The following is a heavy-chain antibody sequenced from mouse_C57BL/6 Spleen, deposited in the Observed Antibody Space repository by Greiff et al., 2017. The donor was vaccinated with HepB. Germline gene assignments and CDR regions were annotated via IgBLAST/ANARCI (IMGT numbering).Heavy chain of an antibody. D-gene: IGHD1-1*01. CDR1: GFSLTSYG. V-gene: IGHV2-5*01. CDR2: IWRGGST. J-gene: IGHJ4*01. Sequence: VKLQESGPGLVQPSQSLSITCTVSGFSLTSYGVHWVRQSPGKGLEWLGVIWRGGSTDYNAAFMSRLSITKDNSKSQVFFKMNSLQADDTAIYYCAKNRTPHYYGSSYYYAMDYWGQGTSVTVSS. CDR3: AKNRTPHYYGSSYYYAMDY.